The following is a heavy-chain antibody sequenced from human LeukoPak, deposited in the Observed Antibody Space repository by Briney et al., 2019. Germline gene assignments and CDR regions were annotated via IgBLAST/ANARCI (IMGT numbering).Heavy chain of an antibody. D-gene: IGHD3-22*01. Sequence: SETLSLTCTVSGGSIRSYYWSWIRQSPGKGLEWIGYIYYSGSTNYNPSLKSRVTISVDTSKNQFSLKLSSVTAADTAVYYCARGRSYYDTWGQGTLVTVSS. CDR2: IYYSGST. CDR3: ARGRSYYDT. CDR1: GGSIRSYY. J-gene: IGHJ5*02. V-gene: IGHV4-59*01.